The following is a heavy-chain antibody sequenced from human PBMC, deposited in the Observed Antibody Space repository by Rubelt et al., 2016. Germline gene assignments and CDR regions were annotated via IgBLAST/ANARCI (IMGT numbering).Heavy chain of an antibody. CDR3: ARGGLSELLWFGESRIDY. D-gene: IGHD3-10*01. J-gene: IGHJ4*02. V-gene: IGHV1-3*01. CDR1: GYTFTSYA. Sequence: QVQLVQSGAEVKKPGASVKVSCKASGYTFTSYAMHWVRQAPGQRLEWMGWINAGHCNTKYSQKCQGRVTITRDTSASTADMELSSLRSEDTAVYYCARGGLSELLWFGESRIDYWGQGTLVTVSS. CDR2: INAGHCNT.